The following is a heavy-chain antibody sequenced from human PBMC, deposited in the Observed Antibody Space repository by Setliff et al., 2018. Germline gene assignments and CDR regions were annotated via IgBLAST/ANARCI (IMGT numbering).Heavy chain of an antibody. CDR1: GYIFRDYY. V-gene: IGHV1-2*02. Sequence: ASVKVSCKASGYIFRDYYIHWVRLAPGQGLEWMGWINPNSGGREYAEAFQGRVTMTGDTSIRTAFMELSGLTSDDTAVYYCAGPFDVGPYPRPIDGLDLWGQGTRVTVSS. D-gene: IGHD3-9*01. CDR2: INPNSGGR. J-gene: IGHJ3*01. CDR3: AGPFDVGPYPRPIDGLDL.